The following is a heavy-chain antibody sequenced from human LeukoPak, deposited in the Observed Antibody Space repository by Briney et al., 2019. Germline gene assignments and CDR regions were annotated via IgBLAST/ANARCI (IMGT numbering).Heavy chain of an antibody. V-gene: IGHV4-39*07. J-gene: IGHJ6*03. CDR1: SGSIISNNDY. CDR3: ARILARQFTSFSDSSPYTYYYMDV. CDR2: IHYSGST. Sequence: PSETLSLTCTVSSGSIISNNDYWGWIRQPPGKGLEWIATIHYSGSTYYNPSLKSRVTISVDTSRNLFSLRLSSLTAADTAVYYCARILARQFTSFSDSSPYTYYYMDVWGKGTTVTVSS. D-gene: IGHD2/OR15-2a*01.